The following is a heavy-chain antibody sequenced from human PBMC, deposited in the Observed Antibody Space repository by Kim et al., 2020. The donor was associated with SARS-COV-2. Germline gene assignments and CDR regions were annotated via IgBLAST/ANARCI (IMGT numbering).Heavy chain of an antibody. CDR2: ISYDGSNK. V-gene: IGHV3-33*05. Sequence: GGSLRLSCAASGFTFSSYGMHWVRQAPGKGLEWVAVISYDGSNKYYADSVKGRFTISRDNSKNTLYLQMNSLRAEDTAVYYCARAGYYDSSGPLLFFDYWGQGTLVTVSS. CDR3: ARAGYYDSSGPLLFFDY. CDR1: GFTFSSYG. J-gene: IGHJ4*02. D-gene: IGHD3-22*01.